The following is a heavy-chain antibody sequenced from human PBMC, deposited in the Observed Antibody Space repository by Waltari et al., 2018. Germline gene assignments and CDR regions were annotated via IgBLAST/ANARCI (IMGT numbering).Heavy chain of an antibody. CDR1: GYSISSGFH. CDR3: ARGVDS. CDR2: VHHTGTI. J-gene: IGHJ4*02. Sequence: QVQLQESGPGLVKPSETLSLTCAVSGYSISSGFHWGWIRQSPGKGLEWIGNVHHTGTISYHPSLKSRVTISMDTSTNYFSLKLNSVIAADTAVYYCARGVDSWGQGTLVTVSS. V-gene: IGHV4-38-2*01.